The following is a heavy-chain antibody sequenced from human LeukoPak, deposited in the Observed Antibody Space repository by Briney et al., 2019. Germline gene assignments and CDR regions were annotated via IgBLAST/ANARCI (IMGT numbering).Heavy chain of an antibody. D-gene: IGHD3-9*01. V-gene: IGHV3-30*18. CDR3: AKERDLWELDCVDV. CDR1: GFTFSIYG. J-gene: IGHJ4*02. CDR2: IYYDGSNK. Sequence: GGSLRLSCAASGFTFSIYGMHWVRQAPGKGLEWVSDIYYDGSNKYYADSVKGRFTISRDNSKNTLYLQMNSLRDEDTAVYYCAKERDLWELDCVDVWGQGTVVAVSS.